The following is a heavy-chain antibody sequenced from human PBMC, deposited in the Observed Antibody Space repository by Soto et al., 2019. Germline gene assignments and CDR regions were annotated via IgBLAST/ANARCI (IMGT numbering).Heavy chain of an antibody. CDR1: GYTFTGYY. D-gene: IGHD4-17*01. V-gene: IGHV1-2*04. J-gene: IGHJ6*03. CDR2: VNPNSGGT. CDR3: ARATVTTYNYYYYYYMDV. Sequence: ASVKVSCKASGYTFTGYYMHWVRQAPGQGLEWMGWVNPNSGGTNYAQKFQGWVTMTRDTSISTAYMELSRLRSDDTAVYYCARATVTTYNYYYYYYMDVWAKGTTVTVSS.